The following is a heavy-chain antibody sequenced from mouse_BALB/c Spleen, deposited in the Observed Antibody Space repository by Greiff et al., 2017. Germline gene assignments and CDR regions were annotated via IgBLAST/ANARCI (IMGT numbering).Heavy chain of an antibody. D-gene: IGHD1-2*01. CDR3: ARSGGGTATGYAMDY. CDR2: INPYNGGT. Sequence: QVQLQQSGAELVKPGASVKMSCKASGYTFTSYWMHWVKQRPGQGLEWIGLINPYNGGTSYNQKFKGKATLTVDKSSSTAYMELLSLTSEDSAVYYCARSGGGTATGYAMDYWGQGTSVTVSS. J-gene: IGHJ4*01. V-gene: IGHV1-53*01. CDR1: GYTFTSYW.